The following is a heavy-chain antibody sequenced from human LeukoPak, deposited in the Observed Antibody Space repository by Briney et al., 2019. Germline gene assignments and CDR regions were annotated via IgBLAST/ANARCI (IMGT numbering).Heavy chain of an antibody. J-gene: IGHJ6*02. CDR1: GGTFSSYA. V-gene: IGHV7-4-1*02. Sequence: ASVKVSCKASGGTFSSYAISWVRQAPGQGLEWMGWINTNTGNPTYAQGFTGRFVFSLDTSVSTAYLQISSLKAEDTAVYYCARDPDYDSSGYQVVGGYYYYGMDVWGQGTTVTVSS. CDR2: INTNTGNP. CDR3: ARDPDYDSSGYQVVGGYYYYGMDV. D-gene: IGHD3-22*01.